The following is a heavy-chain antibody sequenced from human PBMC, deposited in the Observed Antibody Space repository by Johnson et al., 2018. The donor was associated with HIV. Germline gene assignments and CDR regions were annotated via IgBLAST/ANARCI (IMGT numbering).Heavy chain of an antibody. V-gene: IGHV3-15*01. CDR1: GFTFSNVW. CDR3: ATGDCSGGSCHAFDI. CDR2: IKRKSDGETT. Sequence: VHLVESGGGVVQPGRSLRLSCAASGFTFSNVWMTWVRQAPGKGLEWVGRIKRKSDGETTDYAAPVKGRFTISRDDSKNSLYLQMNSLKTEDTAVYSCATGDCSGGSCHAFDIWGQGTMVTVSS. J-gene: IGHJ3*02. D-gene: IGHD2-15*01.